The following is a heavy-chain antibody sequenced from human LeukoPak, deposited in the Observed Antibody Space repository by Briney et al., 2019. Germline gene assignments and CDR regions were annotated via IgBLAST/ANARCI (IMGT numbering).Heavy chain of an antibody. J-gene: IGHJ6*02. D-gene: IGHD5-18*01. Sequence: GGSLRLSCAASGFTFDDYAMHWVRQAPGKGLEWVSLISGDGGSTYYADFVKGRFTISRDNSKNSLYLQMNSLRTEDTALYYCAKDPASYGSTYYYYGMDVWGQGTTVTVSS. CDR2: ISGDGGST. CDR1: GFTFDDYA. V-gene: IGHV3-43*02. CDR3: AKDPASYGSTYYYYGMDV.